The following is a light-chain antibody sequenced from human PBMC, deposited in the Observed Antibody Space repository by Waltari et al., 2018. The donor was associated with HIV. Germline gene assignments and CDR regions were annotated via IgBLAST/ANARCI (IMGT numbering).Light chain of an antibody. CDR2: EVS. CDR1: NSDLGAYNY. CDR3: SSYTGTSTLYV. J-gene: IGLJ1*01. Sequence: QSALTQPASVSGSPGQSITISCTGTNSDLGAYNYVSWYQQHPGKAPKLLIYEVSNRPSGVSNRFAGAKSGTTASLTISGLQAEDKADYYCSSYTGTSTLYVFGPGTKVTVL. V-gene: IGLV2-14*01.